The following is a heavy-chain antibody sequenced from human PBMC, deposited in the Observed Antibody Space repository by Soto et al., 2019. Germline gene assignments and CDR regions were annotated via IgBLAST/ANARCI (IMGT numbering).Heavy chain of an antibody. CDR1: GGSVSSGRYY. V-gene: IGHV4-61*01. CDR3: AGLPYGAFPALSPILA. D-gene: IGHD2-21*01. J-gene: IGHJ5*02. Sequence: PSQTLPLTCTVSGGSVSSGRYYLSWIRQPPGKGLEWIGYISSTGSTNYNPSLKSRVTISVDTSKNQFSLELSSVTAADTAVYYCAGLPYGAFPALSPILAWGQGTLVTVSS. CDR2: ISSTGST.